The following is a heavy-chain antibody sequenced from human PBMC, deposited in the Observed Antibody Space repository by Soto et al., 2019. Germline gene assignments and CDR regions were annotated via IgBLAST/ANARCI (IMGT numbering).Heavy chain of an antibody. CDR1: GFTFDDYA. D-gene: IGHD2-21*01. CDR3: ARGGGLLQSYYFDY. J-gene: IGHJ4*02. CDR2: ISWNSGSI. V-gene: IGHV3-9*01. Sequence: EVQLVESGGGLVQPGRSLRLSCAASGFTFDDYAMHWVRQAPGKGLEWVSGISWNSGSIGYADSVKGRFTISRDNAKNSLDLQMNSLRAEDTALYYCARGGGLLQSYYFDYWGQGTLVTVSS.